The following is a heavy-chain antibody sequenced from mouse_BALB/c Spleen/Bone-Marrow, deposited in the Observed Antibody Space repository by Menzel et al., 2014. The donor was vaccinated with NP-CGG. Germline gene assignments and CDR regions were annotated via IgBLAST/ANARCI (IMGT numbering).Heavy chain of an antibody. CDR1: GYTFISYW. D-gene: IGHD1-2*01. CDR2: IYPGSSST. Sequence: LQQSGSELVRPGASVKLSCKASGYTFISYWMHWVKQRPGQGLEWIGNIYPGSSSTNYDEKFKSKATLTVDTSSSTAYMQLSSLTSEDSAVYYCTPRLRYWGQGTTLTVSS. V-gene: IGHV1S22*01. CDR3: TPRLRY. J-gene: IGHJ2*01.